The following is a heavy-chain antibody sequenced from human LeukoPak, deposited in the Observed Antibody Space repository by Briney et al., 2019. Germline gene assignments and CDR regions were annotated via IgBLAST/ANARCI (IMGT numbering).Heavy chain of an antibody. Sequence: ASVKVSCKASGYTFTSYYMHWVRQAPGQGLEWMGIINPSGGSTSYAQKFQGRVTMTRDMSTGTVYMELSSLRSEDTAVYYCARGDPTYNWFDPWGRGTLVTVSS. J-gene: IGHJ5*02. CDR2: INPSGGST. CDR3: ARGDPTYNWFDP. CDR1: GYTFTSYY. V-gene: IGHV1-46*01.